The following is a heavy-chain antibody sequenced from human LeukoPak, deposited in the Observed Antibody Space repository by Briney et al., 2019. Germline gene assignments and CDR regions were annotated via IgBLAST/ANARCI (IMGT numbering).Heavy chain of an antibody. CDR1: GGTFSSYA. D-gene: IGHD3-22*01. CDR3: ARDSDSSSYYYDY. Sequence: ASVKVSCKASGGTFSSYAISWVRQAPGQGLEWMGRIIPIFGIANYAQKFQGRVTITADKSTSTAYMELSSLRSEDTAVYYCARDSDSSSYYYDYWGQGTLVTVSS. J-gene: IGHJ4*02. V-gene: IGHV1-69*04. CDR2: IIPIFGIA.